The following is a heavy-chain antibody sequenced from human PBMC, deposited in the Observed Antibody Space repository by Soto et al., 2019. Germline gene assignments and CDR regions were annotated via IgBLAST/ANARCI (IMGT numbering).Heavy chain of an antibody. D-gene: IGHD3-22*01. CDR2: ISSSSSYI. J-gene: IGHJ3*02. CDR3: ARWYYYDSSGYYQTTYAFEI. CDR1: GFTFSSYS. Sequence: EVQLLESGGGLVKPGGSLRLSCAASGFTFSSYSMNWFRQAPGKGLEWVSSISSSSSYIYYADSVKGRFTISRDNANNSLYVQMNSLRAEDTAVYYCARWYYYDSSGYYQTTYAFEIWGQGTIVTVSS. V-gene: IGHV3-21*01.